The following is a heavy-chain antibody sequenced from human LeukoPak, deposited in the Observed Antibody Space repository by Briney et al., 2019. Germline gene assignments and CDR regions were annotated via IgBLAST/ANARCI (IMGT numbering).Heavy chain of an antibody. V-gene: IGHV1-69*13. D-gene: IGHD3-16*02. CDR1: GGPFSSYA. CDR3: ARGAGFPYGSLDHRYWFDP. Sequence: VKVSCKASGGPFSSYAISWVRQAPGQGLEWMGGIIPIFGTANYAQKFQGRVTITADESTSTAYMELSSLRSEDTAVYYCARGAGFPYGSLDHRYWFDPWGQGTLVTVSS. CDR2: IIPIFGTA. J-gene: IGHJ5*02.